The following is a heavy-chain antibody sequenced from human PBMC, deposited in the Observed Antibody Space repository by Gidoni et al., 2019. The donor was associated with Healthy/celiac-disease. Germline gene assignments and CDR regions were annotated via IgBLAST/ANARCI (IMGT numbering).Heavy chain of an antibody. V-gene: IGHV3-30-3*01. CDR2: ISYDGSNK. Sequence: QVQLVESGGGVVQPGRSLRLSRAASGFTFSSYAMHWVRQAPGKGLEWVAVISYDGSNKYYADSVKGRFTISRDNSKNTLYLQMNSLRAEDTAVYYCASESGFDYWGQGTLVTVSS. D-gene: IGHD7-27*01. CDR1: GFTFSSYA. CDR3: ASESGFDY. J-gene: IGHJ4*02.